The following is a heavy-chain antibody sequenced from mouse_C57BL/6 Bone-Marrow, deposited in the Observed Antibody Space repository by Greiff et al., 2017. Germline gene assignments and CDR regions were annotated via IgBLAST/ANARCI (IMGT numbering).Heavy chain of an antibody. Sequence: QVQLQQPGAELVKPGASVKMSCKASGYTFTSYWITWVKQRPGQGLEWIGDIYPGSGSTNYNEKFKSKATLTVDTSSSTAYMQLSSLTAEDSAVYYCERRDYGRAWFAYWGQGTLVTVSA. CDR2: IYPGSGST. CDR1: GYTFTSYW. V-gene: IGHV1-55*01. J-gene: IGHJ3*01. CDR3: ERRDYGRAWFAY. D-gene: IGHD1-1*01.